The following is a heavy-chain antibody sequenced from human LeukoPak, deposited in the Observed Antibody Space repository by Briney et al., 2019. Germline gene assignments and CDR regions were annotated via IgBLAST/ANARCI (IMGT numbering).Heavy chain of an antibody. Sequence: PGWSLRLSCAASGFTFSSCGMHWVRQAPDKGLEWVAGMTYDGTNTYYVDSVKGRFTISRDNSKNTLSPQMNSLRDEDTAMYYCVAERDASGGRRRVPTTDGAFDIWGQGTMVTVSS. CDR3: VAERDASGGRRRVPTTDGAFDI. CDR2: MTYDGTNT. V-gene: IGHV3-30*03. CDR1: GFTFSSCG. J-gene: IGHJ3*02. D-gene: IGHD1-26*01.